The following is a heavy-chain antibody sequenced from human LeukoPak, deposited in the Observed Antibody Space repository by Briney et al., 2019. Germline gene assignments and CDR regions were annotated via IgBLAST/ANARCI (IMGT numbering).Heavy chain of an antibody. D-gene: IGHD4-23*01. Sequence: SETLSLTCNFSGVSIRSSRYYWGWMRQPPGKKLEWIGTIYYSGITYCNPSLKSRVTISVDTSKNQFSLKLSSVTAADTAVYYCARAYGGNSGGYDAFDIWGKGKMVTVSS. J-gene: IGHJ3*02. CDR1: GVSIRSSRYY. CDR3: ARAYGGNSGGYDAFDI. CDR2: IYYSGIT. V-gene: IGHV4-39*01.